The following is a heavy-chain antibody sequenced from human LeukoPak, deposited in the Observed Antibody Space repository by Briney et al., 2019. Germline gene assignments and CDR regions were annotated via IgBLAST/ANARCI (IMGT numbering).Heavy chain of an antibody. CDR2: IYYSGST. CDR1: GGSISSSSYY. V-gene: IGHV4-61*05. D-gene: IGHD3-22*01. CDR3: ARGAITMIVRGPWYFDL. Sequence: PSETLSLTCTVSGGSISSSSYYWGWIRQPPGKGLEYIGYIYYSGSTNYNPSLKSRVTISVDTSKNQFSLKLSSVTAADTAVYYCARGAITMIVRGPWYFDLWGRGTLVAVSS. J-gene: IGHJ2*01.